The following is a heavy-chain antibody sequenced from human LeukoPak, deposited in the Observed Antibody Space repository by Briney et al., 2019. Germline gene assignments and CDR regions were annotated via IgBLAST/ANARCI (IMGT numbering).Heavy chain of an antibody. D-gene: IGHD3-16*01. CDR1: GFTFISYE. V-gene: IGHV3-48*03. CDR3: ARWNYDYVWGSYREGYFDY. CDR2: ISSSGSTI. Sequence: GGSLRLSCAASGFTFISYEMNCVRQAPGKGLEWVSYISSSGSTIYYADSVKGRFTISRDNAKNSLYLQMNSLRAEDTAVYYCARWNYDYVWGSYREGYFDYWGQGTLVTVSS. J-gene: IGHJ4*02.